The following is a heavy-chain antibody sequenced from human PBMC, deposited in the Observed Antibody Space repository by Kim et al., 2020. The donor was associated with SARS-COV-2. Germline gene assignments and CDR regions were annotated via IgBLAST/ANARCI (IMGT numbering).Heavy chain of an antibody. CDR3: ARGQNYSPFDY. D-gene: IGHD4-4*01. Sequence: GGSLRLSCAASGFTFSSYEMNWVRQAPGKGLEWGSYIIGSGTTIYYADSVRGRFTISRDNDKNSLYLQMNSLRAEDTAVYYCARGQNYSPFDYLGQGTLV. J-gene: IGHJ4*02. CDR1: GFTFSSYE. V-gene: IGHV3-48*03. CDR2: IIGSGTTI.